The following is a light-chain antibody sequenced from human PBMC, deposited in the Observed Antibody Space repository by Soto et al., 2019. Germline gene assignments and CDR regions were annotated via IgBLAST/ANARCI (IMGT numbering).Light chain of an antibody. CDR3: MSYAGGNRFV. CDR2: QVT. J-gene: IGLJ1*01. V-gene: IGLV2-8*01. Sequence: QSVLNQPPSASGSPGQSVTISCAGTINDVGGYNYVSWYQQHPGKVPQLMIYQVTKRPSGVPDRFSASESDTTASLTISGLQAEDEGDYYCMSYAGGNRFVFGTGTKVTVL. CDR1: INDVGGYNY.